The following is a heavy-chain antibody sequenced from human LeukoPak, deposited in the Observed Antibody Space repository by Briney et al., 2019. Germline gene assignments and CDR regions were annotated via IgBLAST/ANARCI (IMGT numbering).Heavy chain of an antibody. CDR2: ISAYNGNT. CDR1: GYIFTSYG. CDR3: AREGVTYYYGSGSFNGMDV. J-gene: IGHJ6*02. D-gene: IGHD3-10*01. V-gene: IGHV1-18*01. Sequence: VASVKVSCKASGYIFTSYGISWVRQAPGQGLEWMGWISAYNGNTNYAQNLQGRVTMTTDTSTSTAYMELRSLRSDDTAVYYCAREGVTYYYGSGSFNGMDVWGQGTTVTVSS.